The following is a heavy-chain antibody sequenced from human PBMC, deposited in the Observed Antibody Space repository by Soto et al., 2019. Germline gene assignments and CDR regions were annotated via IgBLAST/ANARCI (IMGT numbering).Heavy chain of an antibody. CDR2: ISYDGSNK. V-gene: IGHV3-30-3*01. CDR1: GFTFSSYA. J-gene: IGHJ3*02. D-gene: IGHD4-17*01. Sequence: GGSLRLSCAASGFTFSSYAMHWVRQAPGKGLEWVAVISYDGSNKYYADSVKGRFTISRDNSKDTLYLQMNSLRAEDTAVYYCTKEENGDGGAFDIWGQGTMVTVSS. CDR3: TKEENGDGGAFDI.